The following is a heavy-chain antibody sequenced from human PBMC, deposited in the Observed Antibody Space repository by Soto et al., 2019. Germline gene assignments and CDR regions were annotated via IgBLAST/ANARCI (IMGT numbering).Heavy chain of an antibody. Sequence: QVQLVQSGAEVKKPGSSVKVSCKASGGTFSSYAISWVRQAPGQGLEWMGGIITIFGTANYAQKFQGRVTITANESTSTGYVALSSMRSEDTAVDYCAREPFSKQQLIEWDYWGQGTLVTVSS. D-gene: IGHD6-13*01. CDR3: AREPFSKQQLIEWDY. J-gene: IGHJ4*02. CDR2: IITIFGTA. V-gene: IGHV1-69*01. CDR1: GGTFSSYA.